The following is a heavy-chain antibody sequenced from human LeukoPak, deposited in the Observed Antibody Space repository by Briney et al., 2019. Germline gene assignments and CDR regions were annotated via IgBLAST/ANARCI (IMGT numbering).Heavy chain of an antibody. CDR3: AKDYTGLPYCSSSWFDY. D-gene: IGHD6-6*01. Sequence: PGGSLRLSCAASGFTFDDYAMHWVRQAPGKGLDWVSGISWNSGSIGYADSVKGRFTISRDNAKNSLYLQMNSLRAEDTALYYCAKDYTGLPYCSSSWFDYWGQGTLVTVSS. V-gene: IGHV3-9*01. CDR1: GFTFDDYA. CDR2: ISWNSGSI. J-gene: IGHJ4*02.